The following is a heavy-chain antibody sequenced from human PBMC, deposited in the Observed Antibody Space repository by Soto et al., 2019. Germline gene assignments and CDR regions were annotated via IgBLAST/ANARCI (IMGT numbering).Heavy chain of an antibody. V-gene: IGHV1-18*01. Sequence: QVQLVQSGAEVKKPGASVKVSCKASGYTFTNYGISWVRQAPGQGLEWMGWNSAYNGNTNYAQKLQGRVTMTPDTITSTAYMELRSLRSDDTAVYYCARRQWLVGGYYYGMDVWGQGTTVTVSS. CDR3: ARRQWLVGGYYYGMDV. CDR2: NSAYNGNT. CDR1: GYTFTNYG. D-gene: IGHD6-19*01. J-gene: IGHJ6*02.